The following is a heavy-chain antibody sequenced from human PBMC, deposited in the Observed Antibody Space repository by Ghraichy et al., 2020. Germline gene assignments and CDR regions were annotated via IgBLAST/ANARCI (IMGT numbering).Heavy chain of an antibody. CDR2: IYYSGSP. CDR3: ARLTPYYGSATAGMDV. J-gene: IGHJ6*02. Sequence: SETLSLTCTVSGGSLSSSSYYWGWIRQPPGKGLEWIGSIYYSGSPYYNPSLTSRVTISVDTSKNQFSLKLSSVTAADTAVYYCARLTPYYGSATAGMDVWGQGTTVTVSS. D-gene: IGHD3-10*01. V-gene: IGHV4-39*01. CDR1: GGSLSSSSYY.